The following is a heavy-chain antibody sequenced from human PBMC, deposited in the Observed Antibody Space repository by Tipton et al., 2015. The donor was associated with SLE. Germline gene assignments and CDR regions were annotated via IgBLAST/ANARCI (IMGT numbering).Heavy chain of an antibody. Sequence: TLSLTCTVSGGSISSHYWSWIRQPPGKGLEWIGYIYYSGTTNSNPSLKTRVTISVDTSKNQFSLKLTSVTAADTAVYYCAREQWLVLWGYFDYWGQGSLVTVSS. CDR3: AREQWLVLWGYFDY. CDR1: GGSISSHY. CDR2: IYYSGTT. J-gene: IGHJ4*02. D-gene: IGHD6-19*01. V-gene: IGHV4-59*11.